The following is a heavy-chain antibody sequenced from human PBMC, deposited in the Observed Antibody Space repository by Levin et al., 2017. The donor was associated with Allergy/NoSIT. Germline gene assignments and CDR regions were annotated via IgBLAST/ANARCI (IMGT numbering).Heavy chain of an antibody. V-gene: IGHV1-69*13. J-gene: IGHJ6*02. D-gene: IGHD5-18*01. Sequence: GASVKVSCKASGGTFSSYAISWVRQAPGQGLEWMGGIIPIFGTANYAQKFQGRVTITADESTSTAYMELSSLRSEDTAVYYCARQMVDTAMGDYYGMDVWGQGTTVTVSS. CDR3: ARQMVDTAMGDYYGMDV. CDR2: IIPIFGTA. CDR1: GGTFSSYA.